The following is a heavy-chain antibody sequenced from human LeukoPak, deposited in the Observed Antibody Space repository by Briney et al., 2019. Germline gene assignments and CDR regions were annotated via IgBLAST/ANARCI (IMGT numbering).Heavy chain of an antibody. D-gene: IGHD1-26*01. V-gene: IGHV3-33*01. J-gene: IGHJ4*02. CDR2: IWYDGSNK. CDR1: GFIFSSYG. Sequence: GKSLRLSCAASGFIFSSYGMHWVRQAPGKGLEWVALIWYDGSNKYYADSVKGRFTISRDNSKNTLYLQMNSLRAEDTAIYYCLRHSGTYSWGQGTLVTVAS. CDR3: LRHSGTYS.